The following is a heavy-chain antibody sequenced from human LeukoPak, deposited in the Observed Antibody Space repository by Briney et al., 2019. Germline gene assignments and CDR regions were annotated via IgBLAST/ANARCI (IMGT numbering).Heavy chain of an antibody. CDR2: IYYSGST. J-gene: IGHJ4*02. Sequence: SETLSLTCTVSGGSISSYYWSWIRQPPGKGLEWIGYIYYSGSTNYTPSLKSRVTMSVDTSKNQFSLNLSSVTAADTAVYYCAREGGAYRSLDYWGQGTLVTVSS. CDR3: AREGGAYRSLDY. D-gene: IGHD4-11*01. V-gene: IGHV4-59*12. CDR1: GGSISSYY.